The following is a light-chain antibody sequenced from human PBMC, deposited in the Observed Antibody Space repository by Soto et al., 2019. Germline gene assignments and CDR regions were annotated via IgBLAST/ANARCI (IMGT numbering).Light chain of an antibody. Sequence: QSVLTQPPSVSAAPGQKVTISCSGGSANIGNNDVSWYQQLPGTAPKLLIYVNNKRPSGIPDRFSGSKSGTSATLGITGLQTGDEADYCCGTWDSSLSAVVFGGGTKLTVL. V-gene: IGLV1-51*01. J-gene: IGLJ2*01. CDR3: GTWDSSLSAVV. CDR2: VNN. CDR1: SANIGNND.